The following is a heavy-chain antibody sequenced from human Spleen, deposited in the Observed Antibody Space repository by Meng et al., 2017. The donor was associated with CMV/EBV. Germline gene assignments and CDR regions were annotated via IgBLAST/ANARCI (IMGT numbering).Heavy chain of an antibody. CDR3: ARDPRVKSYVVVPAAADY. CDR2: IKQDGSEK. D-gene: IGHD2-2*01. J-gene: IGHJ4*02. V-gene: IGHV3-7*01. Sequence: GESLKISCVASGFTFNTYWMSWVRQAPGKGLEWVANIKQDGSEKYYAGSVKGRFTISRDNAKNSLYLQMNSLRAEDTAVYYCARDPRVKSYVVVPAAADYWGQGTMVTVSS. CDR1: GFTFNTYW.